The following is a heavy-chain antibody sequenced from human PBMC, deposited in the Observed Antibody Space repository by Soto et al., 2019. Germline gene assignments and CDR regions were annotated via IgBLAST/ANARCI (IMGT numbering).Heavy chain of an antibody. V-gene: IGHV3-49*04. CDR1: GFTLGDHG. Sequence: GGSLRLSCATSGFTLGDHGMGWVRQAPRKGREGVGLMRSSRSGATTEYAASVKGRRVISSDDSKSIASPQKHNWETEDTAVYYCSRGPLRGSGGSGDSADSWGQGXLVTVSS. CDR2: MRSSRSGATT. D-gene: IGHD2-15*01. J-gene: IGHJ4*02. CDR3: SRGPLRGSGGSGDSADS.